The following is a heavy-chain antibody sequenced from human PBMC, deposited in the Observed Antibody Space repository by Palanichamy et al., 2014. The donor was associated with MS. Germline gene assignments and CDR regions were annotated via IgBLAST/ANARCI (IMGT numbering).Heavy chain of an antibody. J-gene: IGHJ3*02. CDR1: GSTFSDYY. D-gene: IGHD4-11*01. CDR3: ARATDNAFDI. V-gene: IGHV3-11*06. Sequence: QLPLVESGGGLVKPGGSLRLSCVASGSTFSDYYMTWVRQAPGKGLDWLSYIPPSSKYTVYADSVKGRFTISRDNARNSLFLQLNSLTAEDTGAYHCARATDNAFDIWGPGTMVIVSS. CDR2: IPPSSKYT.